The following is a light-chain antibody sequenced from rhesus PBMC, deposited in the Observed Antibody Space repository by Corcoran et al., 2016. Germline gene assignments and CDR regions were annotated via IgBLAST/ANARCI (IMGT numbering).Light chain of an antibody. V-gene: IGKV1-22*01. CDR1: QSISSG. CDR2: KAS. Sequence: DIQMTQSPSSLSASVGDTVTITCRASQSISSGSAWYQQKPGKAPKLLIYKASTLQRGVPSRFSGSGSRTDFTLTISILQSEYFATYYCQQYSSSPPTFGQGTKVEIK. CDR3: QQYSSSPPT. J-gene: IGKJ1*01.